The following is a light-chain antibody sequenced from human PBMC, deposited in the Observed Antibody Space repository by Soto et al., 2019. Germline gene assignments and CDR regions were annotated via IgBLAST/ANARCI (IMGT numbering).Light chain of an antibody. Sequence: EIVLTQSPATLSLSPGESATLSCRASQSVNNYLAWYQQKPGQAPRLLLYEASKRATGIPARFSGSGSVTDYTLTISSLEPEDFAVYYCQQRSNWPAITFGQGTRLEIK. CDR2: EAS. CDR1: QSVNNY. CDR3: QQRSNWPAIT. V-gene: IGKV3-11*01. J-gene: IGKJ5*01.